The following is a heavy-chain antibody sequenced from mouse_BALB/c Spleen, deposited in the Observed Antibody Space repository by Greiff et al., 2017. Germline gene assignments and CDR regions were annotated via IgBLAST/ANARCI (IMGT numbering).Heavy chain of an antibody. V-gene: IGHV1-4*02. CDR2: INPSSGYT. CDR1: GYTFTSYT. D-gene: IGHD1-1*02. CDR3: ARGGNPYYYAMDY. Sequence: VQLQQSAAELARPGASVKMSCKASGYTFTSYTMHWVKQRPGQGLEWIGYINPSSGYTEYNQKFKDKTTLTADKSSSTAYMQLSSLTSEDSAVYYCARGGNPYYYAMDYWGQGTSVTVSS. J-gene: IGHJ4*01.